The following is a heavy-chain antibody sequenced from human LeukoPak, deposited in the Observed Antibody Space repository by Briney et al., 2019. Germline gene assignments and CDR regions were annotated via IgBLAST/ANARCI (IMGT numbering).Heavy chain of an antibody. V-gene: IGHV4-34*01. CDR1: GGSFSGYY. D-gene: IGHD5-12*01. CDR2: INHSGST. J-gene: IGHJ6*02. CDR3: ARGRGKSGYDHVGGYYYYGMDV. Sequence: KASETLSLTCAVYGGSFSGYYWSWIRQPPGKGLEWIGEINHSGSTNYNPSLKSRVTISVDTSKNQFSLKLSSVTAADTAVYYCARGRGKSGYDHVGGYYYYGMDVWGQGTTVTVSS.